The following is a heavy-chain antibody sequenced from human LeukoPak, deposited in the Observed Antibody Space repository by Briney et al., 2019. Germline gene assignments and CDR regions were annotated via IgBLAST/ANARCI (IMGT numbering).Heavy chain of an antibody. CDR2: IYTSGTT. D-gene: IGHD3-22*01. CDR3: ASVLLRDYYDSSGYYGT. CDR1: GDSISSYY. Sequence: SETLSLTCTVSGDSISSYYWSWLRQPAGKGREGIGRIYTSGTTNYNPSLKSRVTISVDTSKNQFSLKLSSVTAADTAVYYCASVLLRDYYDSSGYYGTWGQGTLVTVSS. V-gene: IGHV4-4*07. J-gene: IGHJ5*02.